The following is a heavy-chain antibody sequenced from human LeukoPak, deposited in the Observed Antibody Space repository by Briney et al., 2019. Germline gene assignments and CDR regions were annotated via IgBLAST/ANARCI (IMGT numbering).Heavy chain of an antibody. D-gene: IGHD6-13*01. V-gene: IGHV4-59*12. Sequence: SETLSLTCTVSGGTISSYYWSWIWQPPGKGLEWIGYIYYSGSTNYNPSLKSRVTMSVDTSKNQFSLKLSSVTAADTAVYYCARDSSSWSGYYFDYWGQGTLVTVSS. CDR1: GGTISSYY. CDR3: ARDSSSWSGYYFDY. CDR2: IYYSGST. J-gene: IGHJ4*02.